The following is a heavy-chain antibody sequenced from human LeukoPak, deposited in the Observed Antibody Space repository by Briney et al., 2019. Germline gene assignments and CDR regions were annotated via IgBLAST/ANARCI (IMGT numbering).Heavy chain of an antibody. Sequence: GGSLRLSCAPSGFTFGDYAMTWVRQAPGKGLKWVGFIRKKAYGGTREYAASVEGRFSISRDDSKSIAYLQMNSLKTEDTAIYYCARMPDPWMGFDYWGQGTLVTVSS. D-gene: IGHD2-2*01. CDR3: ARMPDPWMGFDY. J-gene: IGHJ4*02. V-gene: IGHV3-49*04. CDR1: GFTFGDYA. CDR2: IRKKAYGGTR.